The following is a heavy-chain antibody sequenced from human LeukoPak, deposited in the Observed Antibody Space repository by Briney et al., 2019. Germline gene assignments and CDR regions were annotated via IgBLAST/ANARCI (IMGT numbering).Heavy chain of an antibody. V-gene: IGHV1-69*04. Sequence: SVKVSCKASGYTFTSYYMHWVRQAPGQGLEWMGRIIPILGIANYAQKFQGRVTITADKSTSTAYMELSSLRSEDTAVYYCARDGGEPGAFDIWGQGTMVTVSS. D-gene: IGHD2-15*01. CDR2: IIPILGIA. J-gene: IGHJ3*02. CDR3: ARDGGEPGAFDI. CDR1: GYTFTSYY.